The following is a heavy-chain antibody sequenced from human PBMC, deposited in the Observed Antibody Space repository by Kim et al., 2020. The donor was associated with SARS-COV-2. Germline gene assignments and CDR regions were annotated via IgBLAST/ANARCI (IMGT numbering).Heavy chain of an antibody. J-gene: IGHJ6*02. CDR3: ANSLGQLGAYYYYGMDV. V-gene: IGHV3-9*01. Sequence: VKGRFTISRDNAKNSLYLQMNSLRAEDTALYYCANSLGQLGAYYYYGMDVWGQGTTVTVSS. D-gene: IGHD6-6*01.